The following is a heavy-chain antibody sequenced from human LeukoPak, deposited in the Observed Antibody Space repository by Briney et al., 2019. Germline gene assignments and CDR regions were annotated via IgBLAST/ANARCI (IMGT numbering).Heavy chain of an antibody. CDR3: ARGVQLERPFDH. V-gene: IGHV1-2*02. Sequence: SVKDSCKASGDTFTGYYMHWGRQAPGERLEWMEGINPNSGGTNYAQKFQGRVTMNRDTYISTAYMELSRLRSDDTAVYYCARGVQLERPFDHWGRGTLVSVSS. CDR2: INPNSGGT. J-gene: IGHJ4*02. CDR1: GDTFTGYY. D-gene: IGHD1-1*01.